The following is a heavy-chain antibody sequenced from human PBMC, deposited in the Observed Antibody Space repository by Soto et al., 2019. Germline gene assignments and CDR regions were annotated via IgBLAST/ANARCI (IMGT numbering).Heavy chain of an antibody. CDR1: GGSINNHY. V-gene: IGHV4-59*11. CDR3: KSTNRYSEY. CDR2: VYYNGIT. D-gene: IGHD2-8*01. J-gene: IGHJ4*02. Sequence: PSETLSLTSTVSGGSINNHYWSWIRQPPGKGLEWLGYVYYNGITNYNPSLESRVTMSVDTSKNQVSLNLTSLTAADTAIYFCKSTNRYSEYWGQGTLVTVAS.